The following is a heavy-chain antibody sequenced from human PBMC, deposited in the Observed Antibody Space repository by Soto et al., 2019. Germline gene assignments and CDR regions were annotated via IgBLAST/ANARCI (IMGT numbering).Heavy chain of an antibody. J-gene: IGHJ5*02. CDR3: VRDGTKTLRDWFDP. D-gene: IGHD1-1*01. CDR1: GASISGYY. Sequence: QVQLQESGPGLVKPSETLSLTCTVSGASISGYYWSWIRKSAGKGLECIGRIYATGTTDYNPSLKSRVMMSVDTSKKQFSLKLRSVTAADTAVYYCVRDGTKTLRDWFDPWGQGLSVTVSS. V-gene: IGHV4-4*07. CDR2: IYATGTT.